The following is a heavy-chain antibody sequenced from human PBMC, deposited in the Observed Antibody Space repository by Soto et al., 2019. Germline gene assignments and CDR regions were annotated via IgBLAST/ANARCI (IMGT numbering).Heavy chain of an antibody. CDR3: RSSTSCYDESCVDV. D-gene: IGHD2-2*01. J-gene: IGHJ6*02. Sequence: SETLSLTCAVSGYSISGGNYWAWIRQPPGRGLEWIGSLYHIGSTHYNTSLKSRVTISVDTSKNHFSLELSSVTAADTAIYYCRSSTSCYDESCVDVWGQGTMVTVSS. CDR1: GYSISGGNY. V-gene: IGHV4-38-2*01. CDR2: LYHIGST.